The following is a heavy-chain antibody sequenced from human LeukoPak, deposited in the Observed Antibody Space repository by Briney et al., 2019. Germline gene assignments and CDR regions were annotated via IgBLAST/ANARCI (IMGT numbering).Heavy chain of an antibody. Sequence: SESLSLTCTVSGGSISSYYWSWIRQPPGKGLEWIGYIFYSGSTSYKPSLKSRVTISVDTSKNQFSLKLRSVTAADTPVYYCARETSQKGAHYMDVWGKGTTVTISS. CDR3: ARETSQKGAHYMDV. V-gene: IGHV4-59*01. CDR1: GGSISSYY. CDR2: IFYSGST. J-gene: IGHJ6*03. D-gene: IGHD3-16*01.